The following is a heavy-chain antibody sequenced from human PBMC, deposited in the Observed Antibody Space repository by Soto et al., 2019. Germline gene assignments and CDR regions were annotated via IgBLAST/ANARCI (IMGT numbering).Heavy chain of an antibody. CDR3: ARGEETYYDFWSPGYYFDY. J-gene: IGHJ4*02. D-gene: IGHD3-3*01. V-gene: IGHV1-18*01. Sequence: ASVKVSCKASGYTFTSYGISWVRQAPGQGLEWMGWISTYNGNTNYAQKLQGRVTMTTDTSTSTAYMELRSLRSDDTAVYYCARGEETYYDFWSPGYYFDYWGQGTLVTVSS. CDR2: ISTYNGNT. CDR1: GYTFTSYG.